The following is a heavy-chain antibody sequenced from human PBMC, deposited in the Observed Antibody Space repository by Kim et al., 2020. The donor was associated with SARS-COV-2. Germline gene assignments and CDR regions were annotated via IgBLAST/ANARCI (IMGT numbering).Heavy chain of an antibody. Sequence: VKGRFTISRDNAKNSLYLQMNSLRAEDTALYYCAKVGRARVMITLGYFDYWGQGTLVTVSS. J-gene: IGHJ4*02. D-gene: IGHD3-16*01. CDR3: AKVGRARVMITLGYFDY. V-gene: IGHV3-9*01.